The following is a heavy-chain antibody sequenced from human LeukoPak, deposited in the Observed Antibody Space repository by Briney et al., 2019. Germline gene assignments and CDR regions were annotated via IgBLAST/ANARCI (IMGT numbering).Heavy chain of an antibody. D-gene: IGHD6-13*01. CDR3: ARLSVSSWYPYLDY. J-gene: IGHJ4*02. CDR2: INPNSGGT. Sequence: GASVKVSCKASGYTFTGYYMHWVRHSPVQGLEWMGWINPNSGGTNYAQKFQGRVTMTRDTSISTAYMELNRLRSDDTAVYYCARLSVSSWYPYLDYWGQGSLVTVSS. V-gene: IGHV1-2*02. CDR1: GYTFTGYY.